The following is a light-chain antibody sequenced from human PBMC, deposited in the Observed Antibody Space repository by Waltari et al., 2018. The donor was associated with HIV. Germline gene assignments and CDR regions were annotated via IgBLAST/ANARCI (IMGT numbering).Light chain of an antibody. CDR2: EVT. J-gene: IGLJ3*02. Sequence: QSALTQPPSASGSPGQSVTISCTGSSSDVGGYNYVSWYQQHPGKAPKLIIYEVTKRPSGVPDLFSGSKSGNTASLTVSGLQAEDEADYYCSSYPGSFPWVFGGGTKLTVL. CDR1: SSDVGGYNY. V-gene: IGLV2-8*01. CDR3: SSYPGSFPWV.